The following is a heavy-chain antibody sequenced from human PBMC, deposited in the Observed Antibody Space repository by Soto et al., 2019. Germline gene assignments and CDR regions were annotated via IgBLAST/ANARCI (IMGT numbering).Heavy chain of an antibody. D-gene: IGHD4-17*01. Sequence: QVQLVQSGAEVKKPGASVKVACKASGYTFTSYAFNWVRQAPGQGLEWMGWISAYSGNTTYAQKFQGRVTMTTDTSTSTAYMELRSLRSDDTAVYYCARDQTVLDYWGQGTLVTVSS. V-gene: IGHV1-18*04. CDR1: GYTFTSYA. J-gene: IGHJ4*02. CDR2: ISAYSGNT. CDR3: ARDQTVLDY.